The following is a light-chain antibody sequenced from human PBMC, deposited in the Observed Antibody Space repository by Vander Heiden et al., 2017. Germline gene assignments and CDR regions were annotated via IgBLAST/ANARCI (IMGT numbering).Light chain of an antibody. CDR3: SSYTSSSTYV. V-gene: IGLV2-14*03. Sequence: QPALTQPASVSGSPGHSLTVSCTGTSSDVGGYNDVAWYQQHPGKAPKVMIYDVSYRPAGVSYRFSGSKSGKTASLTISGRQAEDEADYYCSSYTSSSTYVFGTGTKVTVL. CDR2: DVS. CDR1: SSDVGGYND. J-gene: IGLJ1*01.